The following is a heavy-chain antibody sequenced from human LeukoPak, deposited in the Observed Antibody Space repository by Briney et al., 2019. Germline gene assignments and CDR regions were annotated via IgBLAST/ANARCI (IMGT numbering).Heavy chain of an antibody. CDR2: ISSSSSTI. CDR1: GFTFSSYS. V-gene: IGHV3-48*02. Sequence: GGSLRLSCAASGFTFSSYSMNWVRQAPGKGLEWVSYISSSSSTIYYADSVKGRFTISRNNAKNSLYLQMNSLRDEDTAVYYCASTGSGWYEGIYYFDYWGQGTLVTVSS. CDR3: ASTGSGWYEGIYYFDY. J-gene: IGHJ4*02. D-gene: IGHD6-19*01.